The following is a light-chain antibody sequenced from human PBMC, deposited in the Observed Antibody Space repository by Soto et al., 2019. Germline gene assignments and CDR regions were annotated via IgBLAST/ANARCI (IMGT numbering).Light chain of an antibody. J-gene: IGKJ1*01. CDR2: VAS. V-gene: IGKV3-15*01. CDR1: QSVSSN. Sequence: EIVMTQSPATLSVSPGERATLSCRASQSVSSNLAWDQQKPGQAPRLLMYVASTRASGIAARFSGSGSGTEFTLTISSLQSEDFALYYCQQYNTWPSFGQGTKVEI. CDR3: QQYNTWPS.